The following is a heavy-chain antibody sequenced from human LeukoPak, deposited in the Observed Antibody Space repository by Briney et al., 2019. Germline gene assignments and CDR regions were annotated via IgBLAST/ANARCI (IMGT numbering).Heavy chain of an antibody. CDR3: ARGGTGATRDDTFDI. CDR2: ISSSSSNI. D-gene: IGHD1-7*01. Sequence: GGSLRLSCVASGLTFNTYSMNWVRQAPGKGLEWVSSISSSSSNIYYADSVKGRFTISRENARNSLYLQMNSLRAEDTAVYYCARGGTGATRDDTFDIWGQGTMVTVSS. J-gene: IGHJ3*02. CDR1: GLTFNTYS. V-gene: IGHV3-21*01.